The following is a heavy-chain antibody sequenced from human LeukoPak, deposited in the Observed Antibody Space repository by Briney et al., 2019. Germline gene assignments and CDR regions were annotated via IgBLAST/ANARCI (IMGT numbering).Heavy chain of an antibody. J-gene: IGHJ5*02. Sequence: KASGTLSLTCAVSGGSISSSNWWSWVRQPPGKGLEWIGEISHSGSTNYNPSLKSRVTISVDKSKNQFSLKLSSVTAADTAVYYCAGVVPEGYCSSTSCYHGGWFDPWGQGTLVTVSS. CDR3: AGVVPEGYCSSTSCYHGGWFDP. CDR2: ISHSGST. V-gene: IGHV4-4*02. D-gene: IGHD2-2*01. CDR1: GGSISSSNW.